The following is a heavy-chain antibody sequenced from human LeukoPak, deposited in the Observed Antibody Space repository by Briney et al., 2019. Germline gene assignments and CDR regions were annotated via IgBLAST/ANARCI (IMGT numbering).Heavy chain of an antibody. J-gene: IGHJ6*02. Sequence: GESLKISCKGSGYSFTSYWIGWVRQMPGKGLEWMGIIYPGDSDTRYSPSFQGQVTISADKSISTAYLQWSSLKASDTAMYYCARQDSGYGDYYYGMDVWGQGTTVTVSS. V-gene: IGHV5-51*01. CDR2: IYPGDSDT. CDR1: GYSFTSYW. D-gene: IGHD5-12*01. CDR3: ARQDSGYGDYYYGMDV.